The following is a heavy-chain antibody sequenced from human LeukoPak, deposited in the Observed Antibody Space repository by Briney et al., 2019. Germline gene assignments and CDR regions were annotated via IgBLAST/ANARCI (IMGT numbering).Heavy chain of an antibody. D-gene: IGHD5-24*01. V-gene: IGHV1-8*01. J-gene: IGHJ5*02. CDR3: ASLLRRDGYNGGWFDP. CDR2: MNPNSGNT. Sequence: ASVKVSCKASGYTFTRYDINWVRQATGQGLEWMGWMNPNSGNTGYAQKFQGRVTMTRNTSISTAYMELSSLRSEDTAVYYCASLLRRDGYNGGWFDPWGQGTLVTVSS. CDR1: GYTFTRYD.